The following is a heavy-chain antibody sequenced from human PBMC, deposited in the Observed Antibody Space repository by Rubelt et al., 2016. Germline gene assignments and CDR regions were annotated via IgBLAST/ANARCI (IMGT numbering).Heavy chain of an antibody. Sequence: QVQLVQSGAEVKKPGASVKVPCKASGYTFTSYAMHWVRQAPGQRLEWMGWINAGNGNTKYSQKFQGGVTSTRDTSASTAYMELSSLRSEDTAVYYCARMRGPYSSSGGEFDPWGQGTLVTVSS. CDR1: GYTFTSYA. CDR2: INAGNGNT. V-gene: IGHV1-3*01. CDR3: ARMRGPYSSSGGEFDP. J-gene: IGHJ5*02. D-gene: IGHD6-13*01.